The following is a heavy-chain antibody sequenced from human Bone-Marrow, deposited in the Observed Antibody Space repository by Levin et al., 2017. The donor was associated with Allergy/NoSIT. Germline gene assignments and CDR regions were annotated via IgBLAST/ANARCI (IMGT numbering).Heavy chain of an antibody. Sequence: GGSLRLSCAVSGFNFDDYAMHWVRQAPGKGLEWVSGITWNRGKKDYADSVKGRFTISRDNAKNSLYLQMNSLRTEDTALYYCAKDISGDGSNFDHWGQGTLVTVSS. CDR3: AKDISGDGSNFDH. V-gene: IGHV3-9*01. D-gene: IGHD5-24*01. J-gene: IGHJ4*02. CDR2: ITWNRGKK. CDR1: GFNFDDYA.